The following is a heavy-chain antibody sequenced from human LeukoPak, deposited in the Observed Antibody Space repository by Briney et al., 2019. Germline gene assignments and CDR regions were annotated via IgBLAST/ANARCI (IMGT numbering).Heavy chain of an antibody. CDR2: IYYSGNT. D-gene: IGHD3-10*01. CDR3: ARAIVGSGKYYNIDYYYYMDV. Sequence: NTSETLSLTCTVSGVSISSSNSYWGWIRQPPGKGLEWIGSIYYSGNTYYNASLKSQVSISIDTSKNQFSLRLTSVTAADTAVYYCARAIVGSGKYYNIDYYYYMDVWGKGTTVTVSS. V-gene: IGHV4-39*01. CDR1: GVSISSSNSY. J-gene: IGHJ6*03.